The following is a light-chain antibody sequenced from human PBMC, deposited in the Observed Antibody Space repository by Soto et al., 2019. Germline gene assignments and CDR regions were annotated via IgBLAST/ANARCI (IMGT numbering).Light chain of an antibody. CDR2: EVG. CDR1: SSDIGGYNF. V-gene: IGLV2-14*01. CDR3: SSYTSSSTLL. J-gene: IGLJ3*02. Sequence: QSVLTQPASVSGSPGQSITISCTGTSSDIGGYNFVSWYQKHPGKAPKLMIFEVGNRPSGVSDRFSGSKSGNTASLTISGLQAEDEADYYCSSYTSSSTLLFGGGTKLTVL.